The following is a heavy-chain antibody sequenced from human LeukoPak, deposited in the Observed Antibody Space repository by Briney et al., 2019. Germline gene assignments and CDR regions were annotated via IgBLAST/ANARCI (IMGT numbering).Heavy chain of an antibody. CDR1: GGSFSGYD. CDR2: INHSGST. CDR3: ARKAGYCSSTSCSHYWYFDL. V-gene: IGHV4-34*01. D-gene: IGHD2-2*01. J-gene: IGHJ2*01. Sequence: SETLSLTCAVYGGSFSGYDWSWIRQPPGKGLEWIWEINHSGSTNYNPSLKSRVTIRVNTSKNQFSLKLSPLTAADTAVYYCARKAGYCSSTSCSHYWYFDLWGRGTLVTVSS.